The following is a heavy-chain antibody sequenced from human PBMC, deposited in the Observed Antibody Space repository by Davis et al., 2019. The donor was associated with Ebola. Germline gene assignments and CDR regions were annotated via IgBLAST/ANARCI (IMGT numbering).Heavy chain of an antibody. D-gene: IGHD3-10*01. CDR1: GGYMNSYY. CDR3: ASRGPLYGMDV. J-gene: IGHJ6*04. Sequence: SETLSLTCIVSGGYMNSYYWSWVRQPPGKGLEWIGYIYYSGSTNYNPSLKSRVTISVDTSKNQFSLNLSSVTAADTAVYYCASRGPLYGMDVWGKGTTVTVSS. CDR2: IYYSGST. V-gene: IGHV4-59*01.